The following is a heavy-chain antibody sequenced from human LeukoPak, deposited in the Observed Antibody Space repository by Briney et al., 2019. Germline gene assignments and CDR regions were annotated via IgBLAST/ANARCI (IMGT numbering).Heavy chain of an antibody. J-gene: IGHJ4*02. CDR2: ISDNGGTT. D-gene: IGHD3-10*01. V-gene: IGHV3-23*01. CDR3: AKGRGSGTYTFDY. Sequence: GGSLRLSCAASGFRFSNYAMSWVRQAPGKGLEWVSLISDNGGTTYYADSVKGRFIISRDNSKNTLNLQMTSLRAEDTAVYFCAKGRGSGTYTFDYWGQGTLVTVSS. CDR1: GFRFSNYA.